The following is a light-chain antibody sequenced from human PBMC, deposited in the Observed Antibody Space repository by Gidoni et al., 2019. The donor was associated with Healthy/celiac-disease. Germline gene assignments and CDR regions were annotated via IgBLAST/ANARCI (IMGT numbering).Light chain of an antibody. CDR3: QQSYRTGKT. CDR1: QSISSY. V-gene: IGKV1-39*01. J-gene: IGKJ1*01. Sequence: DIQMTQSPSSLSASVGDRVTITCRASQSISSYLNWYQQKPGKAPKLLIYAASSLQSGVPSRFSGSGSGTDFTLTISRLQPEDFATYYCQQSYRTGKTFGQGTKVEIK. CDR2: AAS.